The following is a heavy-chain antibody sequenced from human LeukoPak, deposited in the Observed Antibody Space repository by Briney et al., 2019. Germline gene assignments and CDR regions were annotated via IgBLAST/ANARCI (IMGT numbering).Heavy chain of an antibody. J-gene: IGHJ6*03. CDR3: ARVLVVPAAIIPPYYYYYYMDV. CDR1: GYTFTGNY. D-gene: IGHD2-2*01. V-gene: IGHV1-2*02. Sequence: ASVKVSCKASGYTFTGNYMHWVRQAPGQGLEWMGWINPDSGGTNYAQKFQGRVTMTRDTSISTAYMELNRLRSDDTAVYYCARVLVVPAAIIPPYYYYYYMDVWGKGTTVTISS. CDR2: INPDSGGT.